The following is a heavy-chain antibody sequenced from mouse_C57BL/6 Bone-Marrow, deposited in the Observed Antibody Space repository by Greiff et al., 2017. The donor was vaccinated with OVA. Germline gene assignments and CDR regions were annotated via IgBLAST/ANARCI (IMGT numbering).Heavy chain of an antibody. D-gene: IGHD1-1*01. CDR2: ISDGGSYT. V-gene: IGHV5-4*01. CDR1: GFTFSSYA. CDR3: ARVDYYGGDY. Sequence: EVQLQESGGGLVKPGGSLKLSCAASGFTFSSYAMSWVRQTPEKRLEWVATISDGGSYTYYPDNVKGRFTISRDNAKNNLYLQMSHLKSEDTAMYYCARVDYYGGDYWGQGTTLTVSS. J-gene: IGHJ2*01.